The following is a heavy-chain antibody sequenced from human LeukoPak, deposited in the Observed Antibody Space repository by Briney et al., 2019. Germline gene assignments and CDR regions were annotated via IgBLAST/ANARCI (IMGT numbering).Heavy chain of an antibody. Sequence: SETLSLTCTVSGGSISSYYWSWIRQPPGKGLEWIGYIYYSGSTNYNPSLKSRVTISVDTSKNQFSLKLSSVTAADTAVYYCARLYYYDSSGSPYFDYWGQGTLVTVSS. CDR3: ARLYYYDSSGSPYFDY. CDR1: GGSISSYY. D-gene: IGHD3-22*01. J-gene: IGHJ4*02. CDR2: IYYSGST. V-gene: IGHV4-59*08.